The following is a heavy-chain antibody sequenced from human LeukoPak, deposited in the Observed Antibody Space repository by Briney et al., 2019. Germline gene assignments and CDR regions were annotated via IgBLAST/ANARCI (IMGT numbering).Heavy chain of an antibody. CDR1: GYTFTSYG. Sequence: ASVKVFCKASGYTFTSYGISWVRQAPGQGLEWMGWISAYNGNTNYAQKLQGRVTMTTDTSTSTAYMELRSLRSDDTAVYYCARGGAYCGGDCYRSWFDPWGQGTLVTVSS. CDR3: ARGGAYCGGDCYRSWFDP. D-gene: IGHD2-21*02. CDR2: ISAYNGNT. J-gene: IGHJ5*02. V-gene: IGHV1-18*01.